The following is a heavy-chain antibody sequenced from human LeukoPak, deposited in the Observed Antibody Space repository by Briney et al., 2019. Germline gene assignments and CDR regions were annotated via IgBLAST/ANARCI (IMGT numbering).Heavy chain of an antibody. D-gene: IGHD4-23*01. CDR1: GYSFTSYW. J-gene: IGHJ6*02. CDR2: IDPSDSYT. V-gene: IGHV5-10-1*01. CDR3: ARHVGNDYYYYGMDV. Sequence: GESLRISCKGSGYSFTSYWISWVRQMPGKGLEWMGRIDPSDSYTNYSPSFQGHVTISADKSISTAYLQWSSPKASDTAMYYCARHVGNDYYYYGMDVWGQGTTVTVSS.